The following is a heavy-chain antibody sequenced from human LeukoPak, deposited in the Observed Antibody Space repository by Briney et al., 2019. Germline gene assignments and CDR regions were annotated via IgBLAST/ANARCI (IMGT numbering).Heavy chain of an antibody. Sequence: PGGSLRLSCSASGFTFSGYAMHWVRQVPGKGLEYVALISFDGSLQYYADSVKGRFTISRDNAKNSLYLQMNSLRAEDTAVYYCARGYYDISVDPPTIDYWGQGTLVTVSS. D-gene: IGHD3-9*01. V-gene: IGHV3-30-3*01. CDR1: GFTFSGYA. CDR2: ISFDGSLQ. J-gene: IGHJ4*02. CDR3: ARGYYDISVDPPTIDY.